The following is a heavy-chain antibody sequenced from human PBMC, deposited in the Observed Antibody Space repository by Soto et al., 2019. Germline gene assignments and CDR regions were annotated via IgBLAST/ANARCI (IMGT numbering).Heavy chain of an antibody. D-gene: IGHD2-21*02. Sequence: GGSLRLSCAASGFTFSDYYMSWIRQAPGKGLEWVTYISSGSSTKYYADSVKGRFTISRDNAKNSLYLQMSSLRAEDTAVYYCARGNYGGDYGPDCWGQGTLVTVSS. CDR1: GFTFSDYY. V-gene: IGHV3-11*04. CDR2: ISSGSSTK. J-gene: IGHJ4*02. CDR3: ARGNYGGDYGPDC.